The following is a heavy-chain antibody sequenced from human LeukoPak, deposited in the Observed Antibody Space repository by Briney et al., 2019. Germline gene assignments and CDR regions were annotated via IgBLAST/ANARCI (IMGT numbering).Heavy chain of an antibody. CDR3: AKDAAGPEY. V-gene: IGHV3-23*01. CDR2: ISASGGDT. D-gene: IGHD6-13*01. Sequence: GGSLRLSCVVSGLTFSSYSMSWVRQAPGKGLEWISGISASGGDTWYPDSVKGRLTISRDYSKNTLFLQMNSLRVEDTAIYYCAKDAAGPEYWGQGTLVTVSS. CDR1: GLTFSSYS. J-gene: IGHJ4*02.